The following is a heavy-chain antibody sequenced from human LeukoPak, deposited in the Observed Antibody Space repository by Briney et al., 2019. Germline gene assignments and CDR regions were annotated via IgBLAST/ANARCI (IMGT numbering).Heavy chain of an antibody. D-gene: IGHD2-8*01. V-gene: IGHV5-51*01. Sequence: GESLKISCKGSGYSFTTYWIGWVRQMPGQGLEWMGIIDPSDSDTRYSPSFQGQVTISADKSISTAYLQWSSLKASDTAMYYCARLGPRVFIAGAEDYNYYYAMGPEAYNYFFAMDVWGQGTTVTVSS. CDR2: IDPSDSDT. CDR3: ARLGPRVFIAGAEDYNYYYAMGPEAYNYFFAMDV. CDR1: GYSFTTYW. J-gene: IGHJ6*02.